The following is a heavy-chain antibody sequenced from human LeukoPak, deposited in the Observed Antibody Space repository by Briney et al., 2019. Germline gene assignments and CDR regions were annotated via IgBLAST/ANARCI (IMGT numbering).Heavy chain of an antibody. V-gene: IGHV3-23*01. CDR1: GFTFSRYA. CDR3: AKHNYYDSSGYYPSAFDI. Sequence: PGGSLRLSCAASGFTFSRYAMTWVRQAPGKGLEWVSVISGSGGSTYYADSVKGRFTISRDNSKNTLYLQMNSLRAEDTAVYYCAKHNYYDSSGYYPSAFDIWGQGTMVTVSS. CDR2: ISGSGGST. J-gene: IGHJ3*02. D-gene: IGHD3-22*01.